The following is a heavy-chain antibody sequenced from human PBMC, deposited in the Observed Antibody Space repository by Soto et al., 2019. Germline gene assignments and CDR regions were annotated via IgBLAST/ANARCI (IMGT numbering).Heavy chain of an antibody. D-gene: IGHD5-12*01. CDR3: ARRRRDGYKMPY. V-gene: IGHV4-34*01. CDR2: INHSGST. CDR1: GGSFSGYY. Sequence: SETLSLTCAVYGGSFSGYYWSWIRQPPGKGLEWIGEINHSGSTNYNPSLKSRVTISVDTSKNQFSLKLSSVTAADTAVYYCARRRRDGYKMPYWGQGTLVTVSS. J-gene: IGHJ4*02.